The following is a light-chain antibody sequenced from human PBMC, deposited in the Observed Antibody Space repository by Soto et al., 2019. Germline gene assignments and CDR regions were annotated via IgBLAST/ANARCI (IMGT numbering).Light chain of an antibody. Sequence: QPVLTQSPSASASLGASVKLTCTLSSGHSSYAIAWHQQQPEKGPRYLMKLSTDGNPRKGDGIPDRFSGSSSGAERYLTISSLQSEDEADYYCQTWDKGIHVFGGGTKVTVL. CDR1: SGHSSYA. V-gene: IGLV4-69*01. CDR3: QTWDKGIHV. J-gene: IGLJ2*01. CDR2: LSTDGNP.